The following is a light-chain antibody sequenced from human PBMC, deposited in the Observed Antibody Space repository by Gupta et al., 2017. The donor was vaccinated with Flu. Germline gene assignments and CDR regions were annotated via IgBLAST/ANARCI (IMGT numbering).Light chain of an antibody. J-gene: IGLJ3*02. CDR1: SSDVGGYKY. CDR2: EGS. CDR3: SSYAGSNSWV. V-gene: IGLV2-8*01. Sequence: SLTISCTGTSSDVGGYKYVSWYQQHPGKAPKLMIYEGSKRPSGVPDRFSGSKSGNTASLTVSGLQAEDEADYYCSSYAGSNSWVFGGGTKLTVL.